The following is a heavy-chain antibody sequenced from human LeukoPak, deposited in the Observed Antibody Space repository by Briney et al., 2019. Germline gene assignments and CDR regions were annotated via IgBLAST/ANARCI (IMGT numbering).Heavy chain of an antibody. D-gene: IGHD6-6*01. CDR3: ARMYSSSMSALDV. CDR1: GFTFSSYA. J-gene: IGHJ6*02. Sequence: PGGSLRLSCAASGFTFSSYAMHWVRQAPGKGLEWVAVISYDGSNKYYADSVKGRFTISRDNSKNTLYLQMNSLGAEDTAVYYCARMYSSSMSALDVWGQGTTVTVSS. CDR2: ISYDGSNK. V-gene: IGHV3-30-3*01.